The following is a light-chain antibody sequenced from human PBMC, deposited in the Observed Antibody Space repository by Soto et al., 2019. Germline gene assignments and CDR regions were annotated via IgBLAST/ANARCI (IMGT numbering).Light chain of an antibody. V-gene: IGLV1-40*01. Sequence: QSVLTQPPSVSGAPGQRVTISGTGSSSNIGAGYDVHWYQQLPGTAPKLLIYGNSNRPSGVPDRFSGSKSGTSASLSRTMLQAEDEADYYCQSDDSGLSGYVFGTGTKLTGL. CDR2: GNS. CDR3: QSDDSGLSGYV. CDR1: SSNIGAGYD. J-gene: IGLJ1*01.